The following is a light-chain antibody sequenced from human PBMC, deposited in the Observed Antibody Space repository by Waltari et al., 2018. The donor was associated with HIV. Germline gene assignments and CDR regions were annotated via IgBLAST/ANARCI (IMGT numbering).Light chain of an antibody. CDR3: QQYYSVPWT. V-gene: IGKV4-1*01. Sequence: DIVMTQSPDSLAVSLGERATFNCKSSRTVLSSSNNKNYLAWFQQKPGQPPKLLIYWASTRESGVPDRFSGSGSGTDFTLTVSSLQAEDVAIYYCQQYYSVPWTFGQGTKVEIK. CDR2: WAS. CDR1: RTVLSSSNNKNY. J-gene: IGKJ1*01.